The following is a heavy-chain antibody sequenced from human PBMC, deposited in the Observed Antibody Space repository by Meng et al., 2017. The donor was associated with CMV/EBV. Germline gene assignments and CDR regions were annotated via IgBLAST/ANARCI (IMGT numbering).Heavy chain of an antibody. CDR1: GFTFSSYS. V-gene: IGHV3-21*01. Sequence: ETLSLTCAASGFTFSSYSMNWVRQAPGKGLEWVSSISSSSSYIYYADSVKGRFTISRDNAKNSLYLQMNSLRAEDTAVYYCARVSVVVPAAIQLYYYYGMDVWGQGTTVTVSS. CDR3: ARVSVVVPAAIQLYYYYGMDV. CDR2: ISSSSSYI. J-gene: IGHJ6*02. D-gene: IGHD2-2*02.